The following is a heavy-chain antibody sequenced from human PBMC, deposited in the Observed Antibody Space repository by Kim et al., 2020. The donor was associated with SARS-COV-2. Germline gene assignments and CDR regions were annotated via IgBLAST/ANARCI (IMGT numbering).Heavy chain of an antibody. J-gene: IGHJ3*02. CDR1: GYTFTSYY. CDR3: ARDSGWRELRNAFDI. Sequence: ASVKVSCKASGYTFTSYYMHWVRQAPGQGLEWMGIINPSGGSTSYAQKFQGRVTMTRDTSTSTVYMELSSLRSEDTAVYYCARDSGWRELRNAFDIWGQGTMVTVSS. CDR2: INPSGGST. V-gene: IGHV1-46*01. D-gene: IGHD1-26*01.